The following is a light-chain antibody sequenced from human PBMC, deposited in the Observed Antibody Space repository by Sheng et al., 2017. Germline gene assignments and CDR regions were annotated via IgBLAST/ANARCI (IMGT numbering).Light chain of an antibody. CDR2: SDR. J-gene: IGLJ1*01. V-gene: IGLV3-25*03. CDR3: QSADSTGTYPLV. CDR1: ALPKQY. Sequence: SYDLTQPPSVSVSPGQTAKITCSGDALPKQYVYWYQQKPGQALVLVIYSDRERPSGIPERFSGSSSGTTVTLTISGVQAEDEADYYCQSADSTGTYPLVFGTGPKVTVL.